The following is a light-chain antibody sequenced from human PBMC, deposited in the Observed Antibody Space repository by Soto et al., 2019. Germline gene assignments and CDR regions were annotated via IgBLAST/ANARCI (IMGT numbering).Light chain of an antibody. J-gene: IGLJ1*01. CDR3: SSYSGTNYHYV. Sequence: ALTQPPSASGSFGQSVTISCTGTSSDVGGYNYVSWYQQHPGKAPKLMIYEVSKRPSGVPDRFSGSKSGNTASLTVSGLQADDEADYYCSSYSGTNYHYVFGTGTKVTVL. CDR1: SSDVGGYNY. CDR2: EVS. V-gene: IGLV2-8*01.